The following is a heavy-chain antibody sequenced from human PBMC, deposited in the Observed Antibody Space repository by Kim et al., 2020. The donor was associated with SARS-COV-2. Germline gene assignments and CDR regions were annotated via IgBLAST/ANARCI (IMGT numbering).Heavy chain of an antibody. J-gene: IGHJ4*02. CDR3: ARHFRVYISSS. Sequence: TYYNPSLKSRVTISVDTSKNQFSLKLSSVTAADTAVYYCARHFRVYISSSWGQGTLVTVSS. CDR2: T. D-gene: IGHD6-13*01. V-gene: IGHV4-39*01.